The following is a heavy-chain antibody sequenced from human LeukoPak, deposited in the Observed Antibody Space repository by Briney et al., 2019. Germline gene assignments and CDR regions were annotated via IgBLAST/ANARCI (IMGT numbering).Heavy chain of an antibody. CDR2: INHNGNVN. CDR1: GFTFSSYW. J-gene: IGHJ6*02. CDR3: AGGGGLDV. V-gene: IGHV3-7*03. D-gene: IGHD3-16*01. Sequence: GGPLRLSCAASGFTFSSYWMNWARQAPGKGLEWVASINHNGNVNYYVDSVKGRFTISRDNAKNSLYLQMSNLRAEDTAVYFCAGGGGLDVWGQGATVTVSS.